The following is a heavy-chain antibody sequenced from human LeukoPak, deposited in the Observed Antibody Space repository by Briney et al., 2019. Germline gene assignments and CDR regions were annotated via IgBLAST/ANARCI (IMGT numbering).Heavy chain of an antibody. D-gene: IGHD1-26*01. CDR3: ATYSGSKSLAFDI. V-gene: IGHV1-46*01. J-gene: IGHJ3*02. CDR2: INPSGGST. Sequence: ASVKVSCKASGYTFTSYYMHWVRQAPEQGLEWMGIINPSGGSTSYAQKFQGRVTMTEDTSTDTAYMELSSLRSEDTAVYYCATYSGSKSLAFDIWGQGTMVTVSS. CDR1: GYTFTSYY.